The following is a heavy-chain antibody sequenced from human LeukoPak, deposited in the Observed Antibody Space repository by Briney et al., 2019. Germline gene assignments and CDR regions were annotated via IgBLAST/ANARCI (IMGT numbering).Heavy chain of an antibody. CDR2: INVNSGAT. CDR3: AADNTGNPPYDP. J-gene: IGHJ5*02. V-gene: IGHV1-2*02. D-gene: IGHD2-8*02. CDR1: GYTFTGYF. Sequence: ASVRASCKASGYTFTGYFMHWVRQAPGQGLEWMGWINVNSGATKYAQKFQGRVTMTRDTSVSTAYMDLSSLRSDDTAVYYCAADNTGNPPYDPWGQGTLVTVSS.